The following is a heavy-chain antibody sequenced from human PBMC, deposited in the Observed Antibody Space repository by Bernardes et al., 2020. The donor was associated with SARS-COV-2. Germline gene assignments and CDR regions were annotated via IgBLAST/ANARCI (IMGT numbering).Heavy chain of an antibody. Sequence: GGSLRLSCAASGFAFSTYAMSWVRQAPGKGLEWVSVISGSGGTTYYSASVKGRFTISRDNSQNMVYLQMNSLRAEDTAVYFCAKDLIAGTLGGLPQTFDYWGQGTRVTVSS. J-gene: IGHJ4*02. CDR2: ISGSGGTT. V-gene: IGHV3-23*01. CDR3: AKDLIAGTLGGLPQTFDY. CDR1: GFAFSTYA. D-gene: IGHD3-16*01.